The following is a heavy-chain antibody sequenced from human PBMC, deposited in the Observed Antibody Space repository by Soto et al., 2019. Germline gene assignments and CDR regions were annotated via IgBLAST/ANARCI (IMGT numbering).Heavy chain of an antibody. Sequence: ASVKVSCKASGYTFTSYDINWLRQATGQGLEWMGWINPNSGNTVNAQKFQGRVTMTRNTSINTVDMELSGLRSEDTAVYYCARDSSSYYNYGMDVWGQGTTVTVSS. CDR1: GYTFTSYD. D-gene: IGHD6-13*01. CDR3: ARDSSSYYNYGMDV. CDR2: INPNSGNT. V-gene: IGHV1-8*01. J-gene: IGHJ6*02.